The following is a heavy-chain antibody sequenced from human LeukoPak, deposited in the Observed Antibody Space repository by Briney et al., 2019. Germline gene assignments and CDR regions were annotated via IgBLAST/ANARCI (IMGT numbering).Heavy chain of an antibody. CDR2: IYSGGST. Sequence: GGSLRLSCAASGFTVSSNYMNWVRQAPGKGLEWVSVIYSGGSTYYADSVKGRFTISRDNSKNTLYLQMNSLRAEDTAVYYCARDRPGGSYLFDIWGQGTTVTVSS. J-gene: IGHJ6*02. CDR3: ARDRPGGSYLFDI. D-gene: IGHD1-26*01. V-gene: IGHV3-66*02. CDR1: GFTVSSNY.